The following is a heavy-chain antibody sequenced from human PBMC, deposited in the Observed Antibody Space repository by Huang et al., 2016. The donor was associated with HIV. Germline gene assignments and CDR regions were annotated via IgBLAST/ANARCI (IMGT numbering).Heavy chain of an antibody. J-gene: IGHJ5*01. V-gene: IGHV1-46*03. CDR1: GFSILIYY. CDR2: VNPSGGGA. D-gene: IGHD6-13*01. CDR3: AREGITPSGTEVSGFDF. Sequence: AEVKKPGASVTISCKASGFSILIYYIHWVRQAPGQGLVWMGIVNPSGGGADYAQKFKGRVTMTRDTSTRTLYMELSILRSEDTAVYYCAREGITPSGTEVSGFDFWGQGTPVSVSS.